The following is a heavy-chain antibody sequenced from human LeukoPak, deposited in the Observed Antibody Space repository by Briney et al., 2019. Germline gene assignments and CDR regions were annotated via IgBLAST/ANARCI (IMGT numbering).Heavy chain of an antibody. CDR3: ARDLLGVVVIAHNWFDP. D-gene: IGHD2-21*01. CDR2: IIPILGIA. V-gene: IGHV1-69*04. CDR1: GGTFSSYT. J-gene: IGHJ5*02. Sequence: ASVKVSCKASGGTFSSYTISWVRQAPGQGLEWVGRIIPILGIANYAQKFQGRVTITADKSTSTAYMELSSLRSEDTAVYYCARDLLGVVVIAHNWFDPWGQGTLVTVSS.